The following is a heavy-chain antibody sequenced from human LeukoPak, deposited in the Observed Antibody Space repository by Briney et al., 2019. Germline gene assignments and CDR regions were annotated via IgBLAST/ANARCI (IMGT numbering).Heavy chain of an antibody. CDR2: IIPIFGTA. CDR3: ATVQGWLQFDYYYMDV. CDR1: GGTFSSYA. V-gene: IGHV1-69*13. D-gene: IGHD5-24*01. J-gene: IGHJ6*03. Sequence: ASVKVSCKASGGTFSSYAISWVRQAPGQGLEWMGGIIPIFGTANYAQKFQGRVTITADESTSTAYMELSSLRSEDTAVYYCATVQGWLQFDYYYMDVWGKGTTVTVSS.